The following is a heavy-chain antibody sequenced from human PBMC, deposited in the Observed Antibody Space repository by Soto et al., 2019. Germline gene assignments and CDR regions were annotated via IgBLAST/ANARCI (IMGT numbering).Heavy chain of an antibody. CDR3: ARDRASALDI. CDR2: ISYDGSNK. V-gene: IGHV3-30-3*01. Sequence: QVQLVESGGGVVQPGRSLRLSCAASGFTFSTYAMHWVRQAPGKGLEWVAVISYDGSNKYYADSVKGRFTISRDNAKNTVYVQMNSLRDEDTAVYYCARDRASALDIWGQGTMVTVSS. J-gene: IGHJ3*02. CDR1: GFTFSTYA.